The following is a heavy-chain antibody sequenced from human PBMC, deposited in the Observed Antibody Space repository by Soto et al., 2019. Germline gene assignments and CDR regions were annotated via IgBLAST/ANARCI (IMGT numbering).Heavy chain of an antibody. CDR1: VGPSSSSDYY. J-gene: IGHJ5*02. CDR2: IYYSGHA. Sequence: SETLSLTSTLSVGPSSSSDYYWGWIRKPPWKGLEWIGSIYYSGHAYFNVSIKSRVSISIDTSKHQFSLTLSSMTAADTALYYCARHTGISAAGTQGWFDPWRQGTLVTVPS. CDR3: ARHTGISAAGTQGWFDP. V-gene: IGHV4-39*01. D-gene: IGHD6-13*01.